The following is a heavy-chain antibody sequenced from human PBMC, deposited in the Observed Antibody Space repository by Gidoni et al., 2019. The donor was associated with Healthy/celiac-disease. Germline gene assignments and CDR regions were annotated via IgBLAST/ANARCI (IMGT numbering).Heavy chain of an antibody. CDR2: INPSGGRT. CDR3: ARDVGGWEPRYYMDV. V-gene: IGHV1-46*01. CDR1: GYTFTSYY. J-gene: IGHJ6*03. D-gene: IGHD1-26*01. Sequence: QVQLVQSGAEVKKPGASVKVSCKASGYTFTSYYMHWVRQAPGQGLEWMGIINPSGGRTSYAQKFQGRVTMTRDTSTSTVYMELSSLRSEDTAVYYCARDVGGWEPRYYMDVWGKGTTVTVSS.